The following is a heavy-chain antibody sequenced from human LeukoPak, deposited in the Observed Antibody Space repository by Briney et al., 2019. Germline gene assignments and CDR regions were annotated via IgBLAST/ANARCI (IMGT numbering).Heavy chain of an antibody. J-gene: IGHJ4*02. CDR2: IYHSGST. CDR1: GGSISSGGYS. Sequence: SETLSLTCAVSGGSISSGGYSWSWIRQPPGKGLEWIGYIYHSGSTYYNPSLKSRVTISVDRSKNQFSLKLSSVAAADTAVYYCARVDYYGSGAIDYWGQGTLVTVSS. V-gene: IGHV4-30-2*01. D-gene: IGHD3-10*01. CDR3: ARVDYYGSGAIDY.